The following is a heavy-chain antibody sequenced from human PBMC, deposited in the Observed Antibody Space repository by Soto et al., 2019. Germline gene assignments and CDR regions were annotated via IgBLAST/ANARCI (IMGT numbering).Heavy chain of an antibody. CDR3: TVGGWYDAFDI. J-gene: IGHJ3*02. Sequence: GGSLRLSCAASGFTFSGSAMHWVRQASGKGLEWVGRIRSKANSYATAYAASVKGRFTISRDDSKNTAYLQMNSLKTEDTAVYYCTVGGWYDAFDIWGQGTMVTVSS. CDR2: IRSKANSYAT. D-gene: IGHD6-19*01. V-gene: IGHV3-73*01. CDR1: GFTFSGSA.